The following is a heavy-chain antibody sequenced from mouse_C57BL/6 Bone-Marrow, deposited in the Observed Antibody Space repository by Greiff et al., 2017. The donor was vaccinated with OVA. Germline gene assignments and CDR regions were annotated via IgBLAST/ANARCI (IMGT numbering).Heavy chain of an antibody. CDR1: GYTFTSYW. Sequence: QVQLQQPGAEVVKPGASVKLSCKASGYTFTSYWMQWVKQRPGQGLEWIGGIDPSDSYINYNQKFKGKATLTVDASSNTAYMQLSSLTSEDSAVYYCARSSFGDWGQGTLVTVSA. J-gene: IGHJ3*01. CDR3: ARSSFGD. CDR2: IDPSDSYI. V-gene: IGHV1-50*01. D-gene: IGHD3-1*01.